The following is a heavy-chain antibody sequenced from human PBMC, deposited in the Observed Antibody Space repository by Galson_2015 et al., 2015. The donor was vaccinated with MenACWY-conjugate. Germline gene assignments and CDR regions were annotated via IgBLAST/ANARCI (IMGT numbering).Heavy chain of an antibody. CDR3: ARSAWLDP. CDR2: IKPDGTST. Sequence: SLRLSCAASGFTFSSYWMHWVRQAPGKGLVWVSRIKPDGTSTTYADSVKGRFTISRDNAKNTLYLQMNNLRDEDTAAYYCARSAWLDPRGQGTLVTVSS. CDR1: GFTFSSYW. J-gene: IGHJ5*02. V-gene: IGHV3-74*01.